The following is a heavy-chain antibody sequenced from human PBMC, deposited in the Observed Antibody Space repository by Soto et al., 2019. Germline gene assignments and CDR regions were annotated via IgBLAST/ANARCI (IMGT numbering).Heavy chain of an antibody. V-gene: IGHV4-31*03. D-gene: IGHD3-10*01. CDR3: ARDRGGGMVRGGLNWFDP. CDR2: IYYSGST. Sequence: QVQLQESGPGLVKPSQTLSLTCTVSGGSISSGGYYWSWIRQHPGKGLEWIGYIYYSGSTYYNPSTKSRVTISVDTSKNQFSLKLSSVTAADTAVYYCARDRGGGMVRGGLNWFDPWGQGTLVTVSS. J-gene: IGHJ5*02. CDR1: GGSISSGGYY.